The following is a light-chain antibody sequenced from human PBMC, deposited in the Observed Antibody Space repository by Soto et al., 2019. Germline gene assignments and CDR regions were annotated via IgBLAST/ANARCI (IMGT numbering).Light chain of an antibody. CDR3: QQRSKMPLT. Sequence: ETVLTQSPATLSLSSWETSTLSCRASQSVRNYLAWYQQKPGQAPRLLIYDASNRATGIPARFSGTGSETDFTLTISSLEPEDFAIYYCQQRSKMPLTFGHGTKVDIK. V-gene: IGKV3-11*01. CDR1: QSVRNY. J-gene: IGKJ1*01. CDR2: DAS.